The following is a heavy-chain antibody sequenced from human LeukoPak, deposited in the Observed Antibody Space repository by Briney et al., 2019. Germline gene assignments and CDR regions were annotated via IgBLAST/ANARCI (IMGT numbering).Heavy chain of an antibody. CDR3: AKGGGGSCYSAMAV. D-gene: IGHD2-15*01. V-gene: IGHV3-23*01. J-gene: IGHJ6*02. CDR2: ICGSGDST. Sequence: GGSLRLPCAGSGFTFSSYAMYWVRQAPGKGLEWVSVICGSGDSTYYADSVKGRFTISRDNSKNTLYLQMNSLRADDTAVYYCAKGGGGSCYSAMAVWGQGTTVTVSS. CDR1: GFTFSSYA.